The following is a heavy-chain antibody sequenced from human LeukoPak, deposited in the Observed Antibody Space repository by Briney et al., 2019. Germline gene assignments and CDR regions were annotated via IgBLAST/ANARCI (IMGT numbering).Heavy chain of an antibody. CDR2: FDPEDGET. J-gene: IGHJ4*02. V-gene: IGHV1-24*01. D-gene: IGHD4-17*01. CDR1: GGTFSSYA. Sequence: GASVKVSCKASGGTFSSYAISWVRQAPGQGLEWMGGFDPEDGETIYAQKFQGRVTMTEDTSTDTAYMELSSLRSEDTAVYYCATVSPPVPYGAYDYWGQGTLVTVSS. CDR3: ATVSPPVPYGAYDY.